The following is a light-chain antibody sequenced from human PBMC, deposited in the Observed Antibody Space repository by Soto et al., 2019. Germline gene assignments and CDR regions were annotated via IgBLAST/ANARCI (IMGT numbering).Light chain of an antibody. CDR3: QKLNAYPPWT. J-gene: IGKJ1*01. Sequence: EIVLTQSPGTLSLSPGERATLSCRAIQSVSSSYLAWYQLKPGQAPRLLIYGASSRAIGIPDRFSGSGSGTDFTLTISSLQPEDFATYFCQKLNAYPPWTFGQGTKVDI. CDR1: QSVSSSY. CDR2: GAS. V-gene: IGKV3-20*01.